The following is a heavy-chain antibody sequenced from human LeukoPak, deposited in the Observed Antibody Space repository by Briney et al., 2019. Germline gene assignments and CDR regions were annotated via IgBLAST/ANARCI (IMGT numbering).Heavy chain of an antibody. J-gene: IGHJ5*02. D-gene: IGHD3-10*01. CDR3: ARVVTMVRGVITGANWFDP. CDR2: INHSGST. Sequence: SETLSLTCAVYGGSISGYYWSWIRQPPGKGLEWIGEINHSGSTNYNPSLKSRVTISVDTSKNQFSLKLSSVTAADTAVYYCARVVTMVRGVITGANWFDPWGQGTLVTVSS. V-gene: IGHV4-34*01. CDR1: GGSISGYY.